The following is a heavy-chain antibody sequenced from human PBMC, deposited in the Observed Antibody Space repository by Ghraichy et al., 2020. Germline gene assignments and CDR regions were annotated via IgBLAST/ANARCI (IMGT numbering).Heavy chain of an antibody. CDR3: ARWAIIRPYCSGGSAYYGLDV. J-gene: IGHJ6*02. Sequence: ASVKVSCKASGYTFTSYGISWVRQAPGQGLEWMGWISANSGNTNYAQKLQGRVTMTTDTSKSTAYMELSSLRSDDTAVYYCARWAIIRPYCSGGSAYYGLDVCGQRTTVTVSS. CDR2: ISANSGNT. CDR1: GYTFTSYG. D-gene: IGHD2-21*02. V-gene: IGHV1-18*04.